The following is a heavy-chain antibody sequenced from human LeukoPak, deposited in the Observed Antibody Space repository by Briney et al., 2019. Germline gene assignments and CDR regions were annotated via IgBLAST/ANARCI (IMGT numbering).Heavy chain of an antibody. V-gene: IGHV3-48*01. CDR3: ASSPYYYDSSGPRHWYFDL. Sequence: PGGSLRLSCAASGFTFSSYNMNWVRQAPGKGLEWVSYISISSTTIYYADSVKGRFTISRDNGKNSLSLQMNSRRAEDTAVYYCASSPYYYDSSGPRHWYFDLWGRGTLVTVSS. D-gene: IGHD3-22*01. CDR1: GFTFSSYN. J-gene: IGHJ2*01. CDR2: ISISSTTI.